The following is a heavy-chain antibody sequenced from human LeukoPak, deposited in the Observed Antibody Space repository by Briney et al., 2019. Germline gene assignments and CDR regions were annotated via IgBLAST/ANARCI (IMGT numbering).Heavy chain of an antibody. V-gene: IGHV4-34*01. CDR2: INHSGST. CDR3: ARAWRWLQFPFDY. D-gene: IGHD5-24*01. Sequence: PSETLSLTCAVYGGSFSGYYWSWIRQPPGKGLEWIGEINHSGSTNYNPSLKGRVTISVDTSKNQFSLKLSSVTAADTAVYYCARAWRWLQFPFDYWGQGTLVTVSS. J-gene: IGHJ4*02. CDR1: GGSFSGYY.